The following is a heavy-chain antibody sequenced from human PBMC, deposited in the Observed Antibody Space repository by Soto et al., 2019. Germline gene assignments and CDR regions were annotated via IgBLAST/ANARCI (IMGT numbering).Heavy chain of an antibody. V-gene: IGHV1-18*01. CDR1: GYTFTSYG. CDR3: ARDYYDFWSGYFPLAADYYYYGMDV. Sequence: ASVKVSCKASGYTFTSYGISWVRQAPGQGLEWMGWISAYNGNTNYAQKLQGRVTMTTDTSTSTAYMELRSLRSDDTAVYYCARDYYDFWSGYFPLAADYYYYGMDVWGQGTTVTVSS. D-gene: IGHD3-3*01. J-gene: IGHJ6*02. CDR2: ISAYNGNT.